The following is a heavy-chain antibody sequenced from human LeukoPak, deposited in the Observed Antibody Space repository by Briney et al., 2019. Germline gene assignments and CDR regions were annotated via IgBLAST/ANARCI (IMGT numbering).Heavy chain of an antibody. CDR3: ARVYGVLGSREQQLMH. CDR1: GFMLSDYY. Sequence: PGGALRLSCAASGFMLSDYYMTWIRQAPGKGLEFLAFISSSGSYTNSADSVKGRFTISSDNAKNSLYLQMNSLREEDTAVYYCARVYGVLGSREQQLMHWGQGTLVTVSS. J-gene: IGHJ4*02. V-gene: IGHV3-11*06. CDR2: ISSSGSYT. D-gene: IGHD6-13*01.